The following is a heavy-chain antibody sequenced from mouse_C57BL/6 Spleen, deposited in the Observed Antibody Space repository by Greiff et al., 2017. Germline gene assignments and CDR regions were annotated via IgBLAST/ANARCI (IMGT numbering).Heavy chain of an antibody. Sequence: QVQLQQPGAELVRPGSSVKLSCKASGYTFTSYWMHWVKQRPIQGLEWIGNIDPSDSETHYTQKFKDKATLTVDKSSSTAYMQLRSLTSEDSAVDYCARDYGSSPPVGGTGTTGTVSS. D-gene: IGHD1-1*01. V-gene: IGHV1-52*01. CDR1: GYTFTSYW. CDR3: ARDYGSSPPV. J-gene: IGHJ1*03. CDR2: IDPSDSET.